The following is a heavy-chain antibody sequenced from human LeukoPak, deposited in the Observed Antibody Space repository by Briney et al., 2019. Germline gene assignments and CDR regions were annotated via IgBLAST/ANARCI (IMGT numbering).Heavy chain of an antibody. CDR2: ISYDGSNE. CDR1: GFTFSSYV. CDR3: ARDGGYYDFWSGYPMDV. Sequence: GGSLRLSCAASGFTFSSYVMHWVRQAPGKGLEWVAIISYDGSNEYYADSVKGRFTISRDNSKNTLYLQMNSLRAEDTAVYYCARDGGYYDFWSGYPMDVWGKGTTVTVSS. D-gene: IGHD3-3*01. V-gene: IGHV3-30*04. J-gene: IGHJ6*03.